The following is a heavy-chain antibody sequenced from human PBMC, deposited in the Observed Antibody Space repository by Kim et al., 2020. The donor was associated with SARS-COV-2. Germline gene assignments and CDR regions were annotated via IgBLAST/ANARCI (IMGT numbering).Heavy chain of an antibody. V-gene: IGHV4-34*01. CDR2: INHSGST. CDR1: GGSFSGYY. J-gene: IGHJ6*02. CDR3: ARASYYYGSGSYPQWLGGPYYYYGMDV. Sequence: SETLSLTCAVYGGSFSGYYWSWIRQPPGKGLEWIGEINHSGSTNYNPSLKSRVTISVDTSKNQFSLKLSSVTAADTAVYYCARASYYYGSGSYPQWLGGPYYYYGMDVWGQGTTVTVSS. D-gene: IGHD3-10*01.